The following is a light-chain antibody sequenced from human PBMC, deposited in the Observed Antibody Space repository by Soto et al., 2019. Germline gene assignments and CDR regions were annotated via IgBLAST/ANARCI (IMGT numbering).Light chain of an antibody. V-gene: IGLV1-44*01. CDR1: SSDIGSNT. Sequence: QPVLTQPPSASGTPGQRVTISCSGGSSDIGSNTVNWYQQLPGTAPKLLIYSNDQRPSGVPDRFSGSKSGTSASLAISGLQSEDGADYYCAAWDDSLNGVIFGGGTKVTVL. J-gene: IGLJ2*01. CDR2: SND. CDR3: AAWDDSLNGVI.